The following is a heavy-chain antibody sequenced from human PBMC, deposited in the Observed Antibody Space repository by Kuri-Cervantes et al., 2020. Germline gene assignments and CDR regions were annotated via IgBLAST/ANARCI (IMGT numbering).Heavy chain of an antibody. V-gene: IGHV3-74*01. Sequence: GESLKISCAASGFTFSSYWMHWVRQAPGEGLVWVSRINSDGSSTSYADSVRGRFTISRDNAKNTLYLQMNSLRAEDTAVYYCAKDRKGIAVAGIWFDPWGQGTLVTVSS. D-gene: IGHD6-19*01. CDR1: GFTFSSYW. CDR2: INSDGSST. J-gene: IGHJ5*02. CDR3: AKDRKGIAVAGIWFDP.